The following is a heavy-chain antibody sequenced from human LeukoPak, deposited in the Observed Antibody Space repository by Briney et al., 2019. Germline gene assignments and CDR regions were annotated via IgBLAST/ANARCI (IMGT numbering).Heavy chain of an antibody. Sequence: ASETLSLTCTVSGGSISSYYWSWIRQPAGKGLEWIGRIYTSGSTNYNPSLKSRVTMSVDTSKNQFSLKLSSVTAADTAVYYCAREPGYSGSHSRGIDYWGQGTLVTVSS. CDR2: IYTSGST. CDR3: AREPGYSGSHSRGIDY. D-gene: IGHD5-12*01. J-gene: IGHJ4*02. CDR1: GGSISSYY. V-gene: IGHV4-4*07.